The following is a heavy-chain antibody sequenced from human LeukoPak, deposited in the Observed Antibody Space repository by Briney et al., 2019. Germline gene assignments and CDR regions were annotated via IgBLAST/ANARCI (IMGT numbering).Heavy chain of an antibody. J-gene: IGHJ5*02. V-gene: IGHV3-21*01. CDR1: GFTFSSYR. D-gene: IGHD2-2*01. Sequence: GGSLRLSCAASGFTFSSYRMNGVRQAPGKGLEGVTSISSSGVYIYYTDSVKGRFTISRDNAKDSLYLQMNSLRAEDTAVYYCARSLGSCSTTTCYDNWFDPWGQGTLVTVSS. CDR3: ARSLGSCSTTTCYDNWFDP. CDR2: ISSSGVYI.